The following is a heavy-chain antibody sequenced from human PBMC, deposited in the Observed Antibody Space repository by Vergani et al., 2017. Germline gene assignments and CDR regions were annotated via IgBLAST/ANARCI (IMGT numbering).Heavy chain of an antibody. Sequence: QVQLVQSGAEVKKPGSSVKVSCKASGGTFSSYAISWVRQAPGQGLEWMGGMNPNSGNTGYAQKFQGRVTITRNTSISTAYMELSSLRSEDTAVYYCARVRSGSYFDYWGQGTLVTVSS. CDR3: ARVRSGSYFDY. D-gene: IGHD3-10*01. V-gene: IGHV1-8*03. J-gene: IGHJ4*02. CDR2: MNPNSGNT. CDR1: GGTFSSYA.